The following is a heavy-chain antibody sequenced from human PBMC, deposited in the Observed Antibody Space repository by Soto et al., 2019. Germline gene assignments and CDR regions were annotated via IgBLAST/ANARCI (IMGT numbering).Heavy chain of an antibody. J-gene: IGHJ6*02. D-gene: IGHD4-4*01. V-gene: IGHV4-39*01. CDR1: GGSISSSSYY. CDR3: ARRSVTTYSGMDV. Sequence: SETLSLTCTVSGGSISSSSYYWGWIRQPPGKGLEWIGSIYYSGSTYYNPSLKSRVTISVDTSKNQFSLKLSSVTAAATAVYYCARRSVTTYSGMDVWGQGTTVTVSS. CDR2: IYYSGST.